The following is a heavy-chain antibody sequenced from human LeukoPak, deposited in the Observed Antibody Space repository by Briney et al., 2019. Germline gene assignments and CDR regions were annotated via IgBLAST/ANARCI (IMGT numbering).Heavy chain of an antibody. J-gene: IGHJ4*02. D-gene: IGHD3-10*01. Sequence: GRSLRLSCAASGFTFSSYGMHWVRQAPGKGLEWVAVIWYDGSNKYYADSAKGRFTISRDNSKNTLYLQMNSPRAEDTAVYYCARDGEAKGFDYWGQGTLVTVSS. CDR2: IWYDGSNK. CDR1: GFTFSSYG. CDR3: ARDGEAKGFDY. V-gene: IGHV3-33*01.